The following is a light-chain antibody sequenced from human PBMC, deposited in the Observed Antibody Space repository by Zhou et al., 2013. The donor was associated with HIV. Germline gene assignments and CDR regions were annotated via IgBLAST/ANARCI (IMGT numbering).Light chain of an antibody. CDR1: QTIIRN. Sequence: EVVMTQSPATLSVSPGGRATLSCRASQTIIRNLAWYQQKPGQAPRLLIYSASVRAAGIPARFSGSGSGTDFTLTISSMQSEDFAVYYCQQYNNWPPYTFGQGTKVEIK. J-gene: IGKJ2*01. CDR3: QQYNNWPPYT. CDR2: SAS. V-gene: IGKV3-15*01.